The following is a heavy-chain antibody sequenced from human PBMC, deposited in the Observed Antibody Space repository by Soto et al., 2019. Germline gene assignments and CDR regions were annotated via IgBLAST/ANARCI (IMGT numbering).Heavy chain of an antibody. CDR2: INPSGGST. CDR1: GYTFTSYY. Sequence: GASVKVSCKASGYTFTSYYMHWVRQAPGQGLEWMGIINPSGGSTSYAQKFQGRVTITRDTSASTAYMELSSLRSEDTAVYYCASDFWSGHNDYWGQGTLVTVSS. CDR3: ASDFWSGHNDY. V-gene: IGHV1-46*03. D-gene: IGHD3-3*01. J-gene: IGHJ4*02.